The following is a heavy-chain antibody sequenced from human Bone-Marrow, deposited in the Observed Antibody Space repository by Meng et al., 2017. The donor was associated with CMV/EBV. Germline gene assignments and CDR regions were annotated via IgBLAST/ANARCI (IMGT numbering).Heavy chain of an antibody. J-gene: IGHJ6*02. Sequence: GESLKISCAASGFTFSSYAMSWVRQAPGKGLEWVSAIRGSGGSTYYADSVKGRFTISRDNSKNTLYLQMGSLRAEDMAVYYCARGWFGELPLYGYWGQGTTATVSS. CDR2: IRGSGGST. V-gene: IGHV3-23*01. CDR3: ARGWFGELPLYGY. CDR1: GFTFSSYA. D-gene: IGHD3-10*01.